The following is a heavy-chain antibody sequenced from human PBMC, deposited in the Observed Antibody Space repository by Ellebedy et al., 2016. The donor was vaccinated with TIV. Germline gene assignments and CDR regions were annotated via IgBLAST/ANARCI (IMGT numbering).Heavy chain of an antibody. V-gene: IGHV3-23*01. D-gene: IGHD3-3*02. CDR1: GFTFSSYA. Sequence: GESLKISXAASGFTFSSYAMTWLRKAPGKGLEWVSVIGGRSTTTYYADSVKGRFTISRDNSKNTLFLQMNSLRGDDTARYYCAKISPTHRGAFDIWGQGTMVTVSS. CDR3: AKISPTHRGAFDI. CDR2: IGGRSTTT. J-gene: IGHJ3*02.